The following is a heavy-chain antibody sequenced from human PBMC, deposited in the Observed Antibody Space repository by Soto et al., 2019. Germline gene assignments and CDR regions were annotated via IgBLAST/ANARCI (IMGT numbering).Heavy chain of an antibody. D-gene: IGHD1-26*01. CDR1: GGTFSSYT. Sequence: QVQLVQSGAEVKKPGSSVKVSCKASGGTFSSYTISWVRQAPGQGLEWMGRIIPILGIANYAQKFQGRVTITADKSTSTAYMELSSLRSEDTAVYYCARDLDGGSYTLDAFDIWGQGTMFTVSS. CDR3: ARDLDGGSYTLDAFDI. J-gene: IGHJ3*02. CDR2: IIPILGIA. V-gene: IGHV1-69*08.